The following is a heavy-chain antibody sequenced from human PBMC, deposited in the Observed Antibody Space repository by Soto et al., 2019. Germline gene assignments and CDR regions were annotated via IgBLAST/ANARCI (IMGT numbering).Heavy chain of an antibody. V-gene: IGHV3-33*01. CDR3: ARDLGYNSGHPFDY. CDR2: TWHDETNK. CDR1: GFTFRSYT. D-gene: IGHD1-20*01. J-gene: IGHJ4*02. Sequence: GGSLRLSCAASGFTFRSYTMHWVRQAPGKGLEWVALTWHDETNKYYADSVKGRFTISRDNSRNTLYLQMNSLRAEDTAVYYCARDLGYNSGHPFDYWGQGTQVTVSS.